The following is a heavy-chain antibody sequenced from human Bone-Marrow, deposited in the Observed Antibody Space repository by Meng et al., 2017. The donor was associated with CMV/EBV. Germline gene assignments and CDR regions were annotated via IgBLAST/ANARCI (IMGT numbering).Heavy chain of an antibody. CDR3: AKGGGGHSSGWYGALDY. V-gene: IGHV3-23*03. Sequence: GESLKISCAASGFTFSSYAMSWVRQAPGKGLEWVSVIYSGGSSTYYADSVKGRFTISRYNSKNTLYLQMNSLRAEDTAVYYCAKGGGGHSSGWYGALDYWGQGTLVTVSS. J-gene: IGHJ4*02. D-gene: IGHD6-19*01. CDR2: IYSGGSST. CDR1: GFTFSSYA.